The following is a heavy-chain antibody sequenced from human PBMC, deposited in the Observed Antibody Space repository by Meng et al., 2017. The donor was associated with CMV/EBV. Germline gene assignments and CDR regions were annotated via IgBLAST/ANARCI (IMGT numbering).Heavy chain of an antibody. D-gene: IGHD3-22*01. J-gene: IGHJ5*02. V-gene: IGHV4-4*02. CDR3: ARGSLRYDSSGYYQNWFDP. CDR1: ISSSNW. Sequence: ISSSNWGRWVRQPPGKGLEWIGEIYHSGSTNYNPSLKSRVTISVDKSKNQFSLKLSSVTAADTAVYYCARGSLRYDSSGYYQNWFDPWGQGTLVTVSS. CDR2: IYHSGST.